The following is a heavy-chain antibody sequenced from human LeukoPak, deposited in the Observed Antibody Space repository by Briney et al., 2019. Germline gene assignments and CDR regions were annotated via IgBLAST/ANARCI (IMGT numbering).Heavy chain of an antibody. CDR2: ISGSGGST. CDR3: ARGDSPIDY. J-gene: IGHJ4*02. Sequence: PGGSLRLSCAASGFTFSSYAMSWVRQAPGKGLEWVSAISGSGGSTYYADSVKGRFTISRDNAKNSLYLQMNSLRAEDTAVYYCARGDSPIDYWGQGTLVTVSS. CDR1: GFTFSSYA. V-gene: IGHV3-23*01.